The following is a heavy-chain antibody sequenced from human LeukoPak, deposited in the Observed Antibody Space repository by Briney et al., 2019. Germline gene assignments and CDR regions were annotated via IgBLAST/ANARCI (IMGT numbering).Heavy chain of an antibody. D-gene: IGHD7-27*01. J-gene: IGHJ6*03. CDR2: VNGRGATT. CDR3: AKAPATGEGYYFYYMDV. V-gene: IGHV3-23*01. CDR1: GFTFSDYA. Sequence: GGSLRLSCAASGFASGFTFSDYAVSWVRQAPGKGPEWVASVNGRGATTYYADSVRGRFTISIDNSKNTLYLQMISLGADDTAIYFCAKAPATGEGYYFYYMDVWGKGTTVTVSS.